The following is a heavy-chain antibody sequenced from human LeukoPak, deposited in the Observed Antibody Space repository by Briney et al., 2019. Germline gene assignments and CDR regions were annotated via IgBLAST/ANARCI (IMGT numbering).Heavy chain of an antibody. CDR1: GGTISSYA. Sequence: ASVKVSCKASGGTISSYAISWVRQAPGQGLEWMGGIIPIFGTANYAQKFQGRVTITADESTSTAYMELSSLRSEDTAVYYCARDGYYDSSGPEENHYFDYWGQGTLVTVSS. CDR2: IIPIFGTA. J-gene: IGHJ4*02. D-gene: IGHD3-22*01. V-gene: IGHV1-69*13. CDR3: ARDGYYDSSGPEENHYFDY.